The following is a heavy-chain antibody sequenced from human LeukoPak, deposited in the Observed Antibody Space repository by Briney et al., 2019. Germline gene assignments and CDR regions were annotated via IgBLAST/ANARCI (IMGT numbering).Heavy chain of an antibody. J-gene: IGHJ4*02. CDR3: ASGVDFWSGYNH. CDR2: IYTSGST. Sequence: SETLPLTCTVSGGSISSGSYYWSWIRQPAGKGLEWIGRIYTSGSTNYNPSLKSRVTISVDTSKNQFSLKLSSVTAADTAVYYCASGVDFWSGYNHWGQGTLVTVSS. CDR1: GGSISSGSYY. V-gene: IGHV4-61*02. D-gene: IGHD3-3*01.